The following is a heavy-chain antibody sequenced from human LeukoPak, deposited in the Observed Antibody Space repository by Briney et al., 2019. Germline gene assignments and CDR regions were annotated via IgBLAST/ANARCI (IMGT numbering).Heavy chain of an antibody. CDR3: ARDDVVHPDYMDV. Sequence: GGSLRLSCAASGFTFSSYWMHWVRQAPGKGLVWVSRINSDGSSTSYADSVEGRFTISRDNAKNTLYLQMNSLRAEDTAVYYCARDDVVHPDYMDVWGKGTTVTVSS. D-gene: IGHD2-15*01. V-gene: IGHV3-74*01. J-gene: IGHJ6*03. CDR2: INSDGSST. CDR1: GFTFSSYW.